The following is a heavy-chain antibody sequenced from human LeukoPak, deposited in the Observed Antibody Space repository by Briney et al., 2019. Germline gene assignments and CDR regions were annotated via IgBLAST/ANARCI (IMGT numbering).Heavy chain of an antibody. D-gene: IGHD5-18*01. Sequence: TGGSLRLSCAASGFTFSSNAMSWARQAPGEGLEWVSSLNEGGDRTYYADSVKGRFTISRDNAKNTLYLQMNSLRAEDTAVYYCAMGSYGSYWGQGTLVTVSS. CDR2: LNEGGDRT. CDR1: GFTFSSNA. V-gene: IGHV3-23*01. J-gene: IGHJ4*02. CDR3: AMGSYGSY.